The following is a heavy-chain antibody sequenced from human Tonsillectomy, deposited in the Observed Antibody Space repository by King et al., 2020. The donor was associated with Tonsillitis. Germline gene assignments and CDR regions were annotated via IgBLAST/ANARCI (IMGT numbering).Heavy chain of an antibody. CDR3: ARTMWFGELRLIYTMDV. D-gene: IGHD3-10*01. CDR1: GGSISSYY. CDR2: IYSDGST. V-gene: IGHV4-4*07. Sequence: QVQLQESGPGLVKPSETLSLTCTVSGGSISSYYWSWIRQPAGKGLEWIGRIYSDGSTNYNPSLKSRVTMSVDTSKNQFALKLSSVTAADTAVYYCARTMWFGELRLIYTMDVWGQGTTVTVSS. J-gene: IGHJ6*02.